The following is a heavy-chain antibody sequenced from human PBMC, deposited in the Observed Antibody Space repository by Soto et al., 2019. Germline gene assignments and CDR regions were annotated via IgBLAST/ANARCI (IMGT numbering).Heavy chain of an antibody. V-gene: IGHV1-2*02. Sequence: ASGKVSCDASGYTFTGYYMHWVQQAPGQGLEWMGWINPNSGGTNYAQKFQGRVTMTRDTSISTAYMELSRLRSDDTAVYYCAGYGYSNDILTGYFSWGQGTLVPVSS. J-gene: IGHJ5*02. CDR1: GYTFTGYY. CDR3: AGYGYSNDILTGYFS. CDR2: INPNSGGT. D-gene: IGHD3-9*01.